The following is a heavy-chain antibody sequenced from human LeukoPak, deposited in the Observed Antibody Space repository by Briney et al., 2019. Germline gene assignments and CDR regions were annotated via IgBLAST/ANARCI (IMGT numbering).Heavy chain of an antibody. Sequence: SETLSLTCTVSGGSISSSSYYWGWIRQPPGKGLEWIGSIYYSGSTYYNPSLKCRVTISVDTSKNQLSLKLSSVTAADTAVYYCARQMATIKDDAFDIWGQGTMVTVSS. CDR1: GGSISSSSYY. D-gene: IGHD5-24*01. J-gene: IGHJ3*02. V-gene: IGHV4-39*01. CDR3: ARQMATIKDDAFDI. CDR2: IYYSGST.